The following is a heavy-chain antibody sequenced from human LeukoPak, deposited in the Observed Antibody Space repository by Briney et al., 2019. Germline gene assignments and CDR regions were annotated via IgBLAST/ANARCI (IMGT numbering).Heavy chain of an antibody. CDR2: ISGSGGST. Sequence: GGSLRLSCAASGFTFSNYAMSWVRQAPGKGLEWVSGISGSGGSTYYADSVGRFSISRDNSNNTLYLQMTSLRAEDTAVYYCAKEGRGVGAATIDYWGQGTPVTVSS. J-gene: IGHJ4*02. D-gene: IGHD1-26*01. V-gene: IGHV3-23*01. CDR3: AKEGRGVGAATIDY. CDR1: GFTFSNYA.